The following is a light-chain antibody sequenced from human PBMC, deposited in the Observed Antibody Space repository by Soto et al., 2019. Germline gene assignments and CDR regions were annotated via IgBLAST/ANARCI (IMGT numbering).Light chain of an antibody. CDR2: STT. V-gene: IGLV7-43*01. J-gene: IGLJ2*01. CDR3: LLFYGDGVV. Sequence: QAVVTQEPSLTVSPGGTVTLTCASSTGAVTSGYYPNWFQQRPGQPPRALIYSTTYKHPWTPARFSGSLVGGKAALTLSGAQPEDEDEYYCLLFYGDGVVFGGGTKLTVL. CDR1: TGAVTSGYY.